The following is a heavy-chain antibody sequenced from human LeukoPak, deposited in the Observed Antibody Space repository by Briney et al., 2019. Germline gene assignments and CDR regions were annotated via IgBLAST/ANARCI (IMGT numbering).Heavy chain of an antibody. CDR1: GGSISGYY. V-gene: IGHV4-59*08. CDR2: LYYMRGA. Sequence: SETLSLTCTVSGGSISGYYWSWSRQPPGKGVEWIGNLYYMRGAWYKSSLKSRVTTSVDTSKNQFSLKLSSVTAADTAVYYCARSRGGGSYPDDAFDIWGQGTMVTVSS. D-gene: IGHD1-26*01. J-gene: IGHJ3*02. CDR3: ARSRGGGSYPDDAFDI.